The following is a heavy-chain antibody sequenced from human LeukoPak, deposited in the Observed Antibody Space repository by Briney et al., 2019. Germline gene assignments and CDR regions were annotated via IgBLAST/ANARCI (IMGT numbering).Heavy chain of an antibody. CDR1: GGSIGSYY. CDR2: INHSGST. CDR3: ARAGNIVVVPAAPTDY. D-gene: IGHD2-2*01. J-gene: IGHJ4*02. Sequence: SETLSLTCTVSGGSIGSYYWSWIRQPPGKGLEWVGEINHSGSTNYNPSLKSRVTISVDPSKNQFSLKLSSVTAAATAVYYCARAGNIVVVPAAPTDYWGQGTLVTVSS. V-gene: IGHV4-34*01.